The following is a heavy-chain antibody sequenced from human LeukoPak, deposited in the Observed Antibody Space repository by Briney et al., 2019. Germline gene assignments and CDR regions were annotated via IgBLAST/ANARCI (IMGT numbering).Heavy chain of an antibody. CDR2: ISAYNGNT. CDR3: ARGEQQLPPYYYYYYGMDV. J-gene: IGHJ6*02. CDR1: GYTFTSYG. D-gene: IGHD6-13*01. Sequence: ASVKVSCKASGYTFTSYGISWVRQAPGQGLEWMGMISAYNGNTNYAQKLQGRVTMTTDTSTSTAYMELRSLRSDDTAVYYCARGEQQLPPYYYYYYGMDVWGQGTTVTVSS. V-gene: IGHV1-18*01.